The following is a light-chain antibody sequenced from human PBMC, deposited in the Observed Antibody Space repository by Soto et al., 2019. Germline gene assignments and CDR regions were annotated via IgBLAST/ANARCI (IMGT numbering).Light chain of an antibody. J-gene: IGKJ5*01. V-gene: IGKV1-27*01. CDR1: QGMSNN. Sequence: DIQMTQSPSSLSASVGDRVTITCRASQGMSNNLAWYQQKPGKAPKLLIYAASTLQSGVPYRFSGSGSGTDFTLTISSLQPEDVATYYCQKYNSVPITCGQGTRLEI. CDR2: AAS. CDR3: QKYNSVPIT.